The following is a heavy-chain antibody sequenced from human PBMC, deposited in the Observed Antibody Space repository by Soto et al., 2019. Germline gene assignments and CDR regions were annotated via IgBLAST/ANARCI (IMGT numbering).Heavy chain of an antibody. J-gene: IGHJ4*02. D-gene: IGHD6-19*01. CDR2: INPNSGGT. Sequence: GASVKVSCKASGYTFTGYYMHWVRQAPGQGLEWMGWINPNSGGTNYAQKFQGWVTITRDTSISTAYMELSRLRSDDTAVYYCARETRTSGWYGEGFDYWGQGTLVTVSS. CDR3: ARETRTSGWYGEGFDY. V-gene: IGHV1-2*04. CDR1: GYTFTGYY.